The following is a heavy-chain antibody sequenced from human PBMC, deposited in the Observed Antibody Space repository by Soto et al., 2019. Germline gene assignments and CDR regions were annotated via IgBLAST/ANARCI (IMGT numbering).Heavy chain of an antibody. CDR3: ARDSREMSTSRPDY. Sequence: QVQLVQSGAEVKKPGASVKVSCKASGYTFTRYYLHWVRQAPGQGLEWMGIISPSGDSTNYAQKFQGRITMTRDTSTSTDYMELSSLRSEDTAVYYCARDSREMSTSRPDYWGQGTLVXVSS. CDR1: GYTFTRYY. CDR2: ISPSGDST. V-gene: IGHV1-46*01. J-gene: IGHJ4*02. D-gene: IGHD6-13*01.